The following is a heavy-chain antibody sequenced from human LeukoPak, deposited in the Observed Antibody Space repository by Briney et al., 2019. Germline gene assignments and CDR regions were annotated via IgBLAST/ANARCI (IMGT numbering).Heavy chain of an antibody. CDR2: INHSGST. J-gene: IGHJ4*02. CDR3: AALWLGGHY. Sequence: SETLSLTCAVYGGSFSGYYWSWIRQPPGKGLEWIGEINHSGSTNYNPSLKSRVTISVDTSKNQFSLKLSSVTAADTAVYYCAALWLGGHYWGQGTLVTVSS. V-gene: IGHV4-34*01. D-gene: IGHD3-10*01. CDR1: GGSFSGYY.